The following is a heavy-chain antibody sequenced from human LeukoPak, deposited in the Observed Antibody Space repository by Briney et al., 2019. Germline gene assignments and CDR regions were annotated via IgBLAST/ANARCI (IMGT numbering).Heavy chain of an antibody. D-gene: IGHD6-13*01. CDR1: GVTVSSNY. Sequence: GGSLRLSCAASGVTVSSNYMSWVRQAPGKGLEWVSEIYSDGSTYYAASVKGRFSISRDNSKNTLYLQMNSLRAEDTAVYYCVRGAYSSSWLNFDYWGQGTLVTVSS. CDR2: IYSDGST. J-gene: IGHJ4*02. CDR3: VRGAYSSSWLNFDY. V-gene: IGHV3-53*05.